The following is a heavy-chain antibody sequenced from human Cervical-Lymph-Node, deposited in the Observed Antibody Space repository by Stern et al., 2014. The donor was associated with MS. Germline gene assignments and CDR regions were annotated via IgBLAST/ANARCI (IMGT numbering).Heavy chain of an antibody. CDR1: GYTFTIYG. V-gene: IGHV1-18*01. CDR3: ARDYYGGDSLKDAFDI. J-gene: IGHJ3*02. Sequence: QLVQSGAEVKKPGASVKVSCKASGYTFTIYGISWVRQAPGQGLEWMGWISAYNGNTIYAQKLQGRVTMTTDTSTSTAYMEVRNLRSDDTAVYYCARDYYGGDSLKDAFDIWGQGTMVTVSS. CDR2: ISAYNGNT. D-gene: IGHD4-23*01.